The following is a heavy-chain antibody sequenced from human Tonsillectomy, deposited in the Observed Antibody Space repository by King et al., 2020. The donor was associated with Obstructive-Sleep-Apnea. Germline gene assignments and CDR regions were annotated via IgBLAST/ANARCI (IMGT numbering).Heavy chain of an antibody. Sequence: VQLQESGPGLVKPSETLSLTCTVSGGSISSYYWSWIRQPPGKGLEWIGYIYNSGSTNYNPSLKSRVTISVDTSKNQFSLKLSSVTAADTAVYYCARGGPYGSGSEWSSSYYYYYGMDVWGQGTTVTVSS. CDR2: IYNSGST. V-gene: IGHV4-59*01. J-gene: IGHJ6*02. CDR1: GGSISSYY. CDR3: ARGGPYGSGSEWSSSYYYYYGMDV. D-gene: IGHD3-10*01.